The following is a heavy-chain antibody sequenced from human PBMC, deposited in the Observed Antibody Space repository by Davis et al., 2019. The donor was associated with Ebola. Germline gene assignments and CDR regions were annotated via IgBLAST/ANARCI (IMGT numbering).Heavy chain of an antibody. Sequence: PSETLSLTCTVPGGSISSSIYYWTWIRQPPGKGLEWIGTIHYSGSTYYNPSLKSRVTVSVDTSKNQFSLKVNSVTAADTALYYCARQSKYRGGYSGYLSSWGQGTLVTVSS. CDR3: ARQSKYRGGYSGYLSS. CDR1: GGSISSSIYY. J-gene: IGHJ5*02. CDR2: IHYSGST. V-gene: IGHV4-39*01. D-gene: IGHD5-12*01.